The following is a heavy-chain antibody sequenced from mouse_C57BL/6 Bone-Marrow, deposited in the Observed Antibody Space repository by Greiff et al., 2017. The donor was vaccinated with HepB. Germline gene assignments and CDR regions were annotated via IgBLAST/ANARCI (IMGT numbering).Heavy chain of an antibody. CDR2: IRSKSSNYAT. CDR3: VTGAYDCYYEELAY. V-gene: IGHV10-3*01. D-gene: IGHD2-3*01. Sequence: DVHLVESGGGLVQPKGSLKLSCAASGFTFNTYAMHWVRQAPGKGLEWVARIRSKSSNYATYYADSVKDRFTISRDDSKSMLYLQMNNLKTEDTAMYYCVTGAYDCYYEELAYWGQGTLVTVSA. CDR1: GFTFNTYA. J-gene: IGHJ3*01.